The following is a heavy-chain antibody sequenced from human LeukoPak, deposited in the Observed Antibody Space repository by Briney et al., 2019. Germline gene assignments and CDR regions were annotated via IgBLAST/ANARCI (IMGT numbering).Heavy chain of an antibody. Sequence: ASVKVSCKASGYTFTNYHMHWVRQAPGQGLEWVGIINPSGGSTTYAQKFQGRVTMTRDTSTSTVYMDLNSLRAEDTAVYYCVKDSSSSGYYFDYWGQGTLVTVSS. CDR1: GYTFTNYH. CDR2: INPSGGST. CDR3: VKDSSSSGYYFDY. J-gene: IGHJ4*02. V-gene: IGHV1-46*01. D-gene: IGHD3-22*01.